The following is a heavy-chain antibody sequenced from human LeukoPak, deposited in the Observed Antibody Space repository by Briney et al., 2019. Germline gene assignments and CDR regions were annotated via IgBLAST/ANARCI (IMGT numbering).Heavy chain of an antibody. J-gene: IGHJ4*02. CDR2: ISSSSSYI. CDR1: GFTFSSYS. CDR3: ARGGAVAPGY. V-gene: IGHV3-21*01. Sequence: SGGSLRLSCAASGFTFSSYSKSWVRQAPGKGLEWVSSISSSSSYIYYADSVKGRFTISRDNAENSLYLQMNSLRAEDTAVYYCARGGAVAPGYWGQRNLVTVSS. D-gene: IGHD6-19*01.